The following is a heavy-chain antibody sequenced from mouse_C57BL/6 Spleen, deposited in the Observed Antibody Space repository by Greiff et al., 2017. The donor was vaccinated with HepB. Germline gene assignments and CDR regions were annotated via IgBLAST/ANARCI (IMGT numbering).Heavy chain of an antibody. V-gene: IGHV1-53*01. CDR1: GYTFTSYW. CDR2: INPSNGGT. Sequence: QVQLQQSGTELVKPGASVKLSCKASGYTFTSYWMHWVKQRPGQGLEWIGNINPSNGGTNYNEKFKSKATLTVDKSSSTAYMQLSSLTSEDSAVYYCARLIYYDYQGYFDVWGTGTTVTVSS. D-gene: IGHD2-4*01. J-gene: IGHJ1*03. CDR3: ARLIYYDYQGYFDV.